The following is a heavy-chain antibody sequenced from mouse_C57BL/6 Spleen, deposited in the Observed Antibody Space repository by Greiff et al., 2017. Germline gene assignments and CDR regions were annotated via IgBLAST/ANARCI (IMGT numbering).Heavy chain of an antibody. CDR1: GFTFSNYW. Sequence: EVQGVESGGGLVQPGGSMKLSCVASGFTFSNYWMNWVRQSPEKGLEWGAQIRLKSDNYATHYAESVKGRFTISRDDSKSSVYLQMNNLRAEDTGIYYCTGMVTKTYWGQGTLVTVSA. CDR2: IRLKSDNYAT. D-gene: IGHD2-2*01. V-gene: IGHV6-3*01. J-gene: IGHJ3*01. CDR3: TGMVTKTY.